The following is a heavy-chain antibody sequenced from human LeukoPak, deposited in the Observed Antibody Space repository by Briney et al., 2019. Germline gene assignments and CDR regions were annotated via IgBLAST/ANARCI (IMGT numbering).Heavy chain of an antibody. CDR3: ASDRVLGSGSLGN. V-gene: IGHV3-74*01. D-gene: IGHD3-10*01. Sequence: GGSLRLSCTVSGFTFSDVWMHWVRRAPGKGLVWVSRIRGDGDDTNYADSVKGRFTISRDNAQNTLYLQMNSLRAEDTAVYYCASDRVLGSGSLGNWGQGTLVTVSS. CDR2: IRGDGDDT. J-gene: IGHJ4*02. CDR1: GFTFSDVW.